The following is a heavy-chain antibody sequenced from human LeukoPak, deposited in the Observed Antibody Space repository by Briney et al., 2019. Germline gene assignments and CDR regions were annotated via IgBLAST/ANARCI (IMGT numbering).Heavy chain of an antibody. CDR1: RFTFSSYW. Sequence: GGSLRLSCAASRFTFSSYWMHWVRQAPGKGLVWVSRINSDGSSTSYADSVKGRFTISRDNAKNTLYLQMNSLRAEDTAVYYCARDRGYYESGGYYSAFDIWGQGTMVTVS. D-gene: IGHD3-22*01. CDR3: ARDRGYYESGGYYSAFDI. V-gene: IGHV3-74*01. J-gene: IGHJ3*02. CDR2: INSDGSST.